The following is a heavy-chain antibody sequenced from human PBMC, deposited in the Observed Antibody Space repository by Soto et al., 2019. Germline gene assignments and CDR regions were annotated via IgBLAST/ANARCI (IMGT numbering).Heavy chain of an antibody. CDR3: ARGTSTVVKPPGGFDY. CDR1: GGTFSSYA. D-gene: IGHD2-15*01. CDR2: IIPIFGTA. J-gene: IGHJ4*02. V-gene: IGHV1-69*13. Sequence: AVKVSHKASGGTFSSYAISWVRQAPGQGREGMGGIIPIFGTANYAQKFQGRVTITADESTSTASMELSSLRSEDTAEYCCARGTSTVVKPPGGFDYWGQGTLVTVSS.